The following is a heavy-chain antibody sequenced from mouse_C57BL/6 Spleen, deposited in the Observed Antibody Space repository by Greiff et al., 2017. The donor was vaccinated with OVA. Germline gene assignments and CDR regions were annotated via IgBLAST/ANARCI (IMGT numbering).Heavy chain of an antibody. J-gene: IGHJ3*01. CDR1: GFNIKDDY. CDR3: TTYGYGFAY. Sequence: EVMLVESGAELVRPGASVKLSCTASGFNIKDDYMHWVKQRPEQGLEWIGWIDPENGDTEYASKFQGKATITADTSSNTAYLQLSSLTAEDTAVYYCTTYGYGFAYWGRGTLVTVSA. D-gene: IGHD2-2*01. V-gene: IGHV14-4*01. CDR2: IDPENGDT.